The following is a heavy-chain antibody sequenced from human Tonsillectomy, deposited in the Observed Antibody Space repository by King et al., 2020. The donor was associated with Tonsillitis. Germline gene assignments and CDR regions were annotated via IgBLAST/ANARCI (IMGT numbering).Heavy chain of an antibody. Sequence: QLVQSGAEVKKPGESLKISCKGSGYSFSSYWIGWVRQMPGKALEWMGIIYPGDSDTRYSPSFQGQVTISADKSITTAYLQWSSLKASDTAFYYCASGVAPPQNWFDPWGQGTLVTVSS. CDR2: IYPGDSDT. CDR3: ASGVAPPQNWFDP. D-gene: IGHD3-16*01. J-gene: IGHJ5*02. V-gene: IGHV5-51*01. CDR1: GYSFSSYW.